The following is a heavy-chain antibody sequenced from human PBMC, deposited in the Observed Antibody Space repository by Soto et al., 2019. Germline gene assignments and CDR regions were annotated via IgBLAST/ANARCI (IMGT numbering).Heavy chain of an antibody. V-gene: IGHV4-4*02. Sequence: SETLSLTCAVSGGSISSSNWWSWVRQPPGKGLEWSGEIYHSGSTNYNPSLQSRVTISVDKSKNQFSLKLSSVTAADTAVYYCAILKGHMDVWGQGTTVTVSS. J-gene: IGHJ6*01. CDR2: IYHSGST. CDR3: AILKGHMDV. CDR1: GGSISSSNW.